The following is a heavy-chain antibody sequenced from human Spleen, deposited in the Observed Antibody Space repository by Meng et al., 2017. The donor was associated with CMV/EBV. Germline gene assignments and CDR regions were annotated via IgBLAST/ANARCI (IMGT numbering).Heavy chain of an antibody. CDR2: IYHSGSA. Sequence: AGASVSSGGYYWNWIRQHPGKGLEWIGHIYHSGSAYYNPSLKSRVTISLDASNNQFSLRLDSVTAADTAFYFCAREGGWLQTPYFDYWGQGALVTVSS. V-gene: IGHV4-31*02. CDR1: GASVSSGGYY. D-gene: IGHD5-24*01. CDR3: AREGGWLQTPYFDY. J-gene: IGHJ4*02.